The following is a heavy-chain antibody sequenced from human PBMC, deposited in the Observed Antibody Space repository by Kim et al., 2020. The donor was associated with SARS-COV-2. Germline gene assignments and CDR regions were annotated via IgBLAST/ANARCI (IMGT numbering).Heavy chain of an antibody. D-gene: IGHD3-3*01. CDR1: GGSISSYY. CDR2: IYYSGST. V-gene: IGHV4-59*01. CDR3: ARDVGREWLFFGRYNWFDP. Sequence: SETLSLTCTVSGGSISSYYWSWIRQPPGKGLEWIGYIYYSGSTNYNPSLKSRVTISVDTSKNQFSLKLSSVTAADTAVYYCARDVGREWLFFGRYNWFDPWGQGTLVTVSS. J-gene: IGHJ5*02.